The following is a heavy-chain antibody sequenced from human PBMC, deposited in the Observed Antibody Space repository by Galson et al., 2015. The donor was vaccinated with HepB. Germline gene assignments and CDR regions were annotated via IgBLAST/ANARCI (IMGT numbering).Heavy chain of an antibody. J-gene: IGHJ4*02. Sequence: SLRLSCAASGFTFSSYAMSWVRQAPGKGLEWVSAISGSGGSTYYADSVKGRFTISRDNSKNTLYLQMNSLRAEDTAVYYCAKDLLPYYDSMTIDYWGQGTLVTVSS. CDR2: ISGSGGST. D-gene: IGHD3-22*01. V-gene: IGHV3-23*01. CDR1: GFTFSSYA. CDR3: AKDLLPYYDSMTIDY.